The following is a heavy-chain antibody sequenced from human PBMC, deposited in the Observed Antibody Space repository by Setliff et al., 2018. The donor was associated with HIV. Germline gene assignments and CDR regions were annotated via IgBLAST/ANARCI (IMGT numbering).Heavy chain of an antibody. CDR2: IKQGGSEK. D-gene: IGHD6-13*01. Sequence: PGGSLRLSCAASGFTFSSYWMSWVRQAPGKGLEWVANIKQGGSEKYYVDAVKGRFTISRDNAKNSLYLQMKSLRAEDAAVYYCARDRVWPYSSRWYDAFDIWGQGKMVTGSS. V-gene: IGHV3-7*03. CDR3: ARDRVWPYSSRWYDAFDI. CDR1: GFTFSSYW. J-gene: IGHJ3*02.